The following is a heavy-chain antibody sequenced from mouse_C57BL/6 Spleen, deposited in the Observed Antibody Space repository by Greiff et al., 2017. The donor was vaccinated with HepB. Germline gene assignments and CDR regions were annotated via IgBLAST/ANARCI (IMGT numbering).Heavy chain of an antibody. V-gene: IGHV1-75*01. CDR3: ARCWYYYAMDY. Sequence: VQLQQSGPELVKPGASVKISCKASGYTFTDYYINWVKQRPGQGLEWIGWIFPGSGSTYYNEKFKGKATLTVDKSSSTHYMLLSSLTSEDSAVYFCARCWYYYAMDYWGQGTSVTVSS. CDR2: IFPGSGST. J-gene: IGHJ4*01. CDR1: GYTFTDYY.